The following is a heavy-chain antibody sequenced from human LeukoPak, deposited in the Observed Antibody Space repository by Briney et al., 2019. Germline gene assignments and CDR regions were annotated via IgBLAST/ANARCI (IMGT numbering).Heavy chain of an antibody. V-gene: IGHV1-8*03. CDR2: MNPNSGNT. D-gene: IGHD6-13*01. J-gene: IGHJ4*02. CDR3: ARGRIAAAGICDY. CDR1: GYTFTGYY. Sequence: ASVKVSCKASGYTFTGYYMHWVRQAPGQGLEWMGWMNPNSGNTGYAQKFQGRVTITRNTSISTAYMELSSLRSEDTAVYYCARGRIAAAGICDYWGQGTLVTVSS.